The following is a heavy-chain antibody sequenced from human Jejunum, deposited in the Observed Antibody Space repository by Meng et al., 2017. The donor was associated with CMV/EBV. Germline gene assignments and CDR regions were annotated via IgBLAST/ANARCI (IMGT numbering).Heavy chain of an antibody. CDR1: FNNYW. CDR3: ARQDYFGSGTYHHWFDP. CDR2: ILPSNSDT. J-gene: IGHJ5*02. D-gene: IGHD3-10*01. V-gene: IGHV5-51*01. Sequence: FNNYWIGWVRQLPGKGLEWMGIILPSNSDTRYSPSFEGQVTMSADKSSSTADLEWSSLQASDSGMYYCARQDYFGSGTYHHWFDPWGPGTLVTVSS.